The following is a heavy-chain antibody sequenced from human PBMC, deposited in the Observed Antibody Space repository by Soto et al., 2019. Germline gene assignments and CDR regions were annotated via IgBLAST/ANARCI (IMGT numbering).Heavy chain of an antibody. D-gene: IGHD3-3*01. CDR3: ARGRSFTVYGVDFLFDY. CDR1: GFSFSDYA. CDR2: ISGSGDNT. Sequence: GGSLRLSCKASGFSFSDYAMTWVRQAPGQGLEWVSVISGSGDNTFYAASVKGRFAISRDNSKNVLYLQMNSLSAADAAVYFCARGRSFTVYGVDFLFDYWGLGTLVTGSP. V-gene: IGHV3-23*01. J-gene: IGHJ4*01.